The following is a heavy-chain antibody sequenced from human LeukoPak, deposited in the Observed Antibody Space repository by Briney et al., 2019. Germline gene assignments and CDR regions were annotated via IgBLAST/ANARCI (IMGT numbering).Heavy chain of an antibody. D-gene: IGHD4-11*01. V-gene: IGHV3-23*01. CDR3: AKLTTS. CDR1: GFTFSSYT. J-gene: IGHJ4*02. CDR2: ITTSDGNT. Sequence: PGGSLRLSCAASGFTFSSYTMSWVRQAPGKGLEWVSTITTSDGNTYYADSVKGRFTVSRDNSKSTLFLQMNSLRAEDTAVYYCAKLTTSWGQGTLVTVSS.